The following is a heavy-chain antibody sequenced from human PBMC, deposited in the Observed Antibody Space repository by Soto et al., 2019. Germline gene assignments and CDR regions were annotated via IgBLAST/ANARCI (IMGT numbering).Heavy chain of an antibody. V-gene: IGHV5-51*01. CDR3: ARHVTVIVSVDRYYYYMDV. D-gene: IGHD4-4*01. Sequence: PGESLKISCKGSGYSFSNYWIAWVRQMPGKGLEWMGIVYPGNSDTRYSPYFQGQVTISADKSIDTAYLQWDSLKASDTAIYYCARHVTVIVSVDRYYYYMDVWGKGTTVTVSS. CDR2: VYPGNSDT. J-gene: IGHJ6*03. CDR1: GYSFSNYW.